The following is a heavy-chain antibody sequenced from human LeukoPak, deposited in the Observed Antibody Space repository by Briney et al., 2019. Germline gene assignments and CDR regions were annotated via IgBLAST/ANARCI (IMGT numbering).Heavy chain of an antibody. D-gene: IGHD3-22*01. CDR2: ISSSSSYI. Sequence: GGSLRLSCAASGVTFSSYSMNWVRQAPGKGLDWGSSISSSSSYIYYADSVKGRFTISRDNAKNSLYLQMNSLRAEDTAVYYCARSEYYYDSSGYYYLDHWGQGTLVTVSS. J-gene: IGHJ4*02. V-gene: IGHV3-21*01. CDR3: ARSEYYYDSSGYYYLDH. CDR1: GVTFSSYS.